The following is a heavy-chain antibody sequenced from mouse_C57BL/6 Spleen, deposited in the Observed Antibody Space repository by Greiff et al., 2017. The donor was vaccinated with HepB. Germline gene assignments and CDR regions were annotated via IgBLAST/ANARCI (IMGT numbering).Heavy chain of an antibody. D-gene: IGHD1-1*01. J-gene: IGHJ2*01. V-gene: IGHV5-12*01. CDR2: ISNGGGST. CDR3: ARGISFTTVVAYYFDY. CDR1: GFTFSDYY. Sequence: EVQLVESGGGLVQPGGSLKLSCAASGFTFSDYYMYWVRQTPEKRLEWVAYISNGGGSTYYPDTVKGRFTISRDNAKNTLYLQMSRLKSEDTAMYYCARGISFTTVVAYYFDYWGQGTTLTVSS.